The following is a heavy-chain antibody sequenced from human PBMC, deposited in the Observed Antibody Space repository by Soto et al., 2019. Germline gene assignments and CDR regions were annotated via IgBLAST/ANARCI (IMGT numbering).Heavy chain of an antibody. CDR3: ARGNGGYDFEDAFDI. D-gene: IGHD5-12*01. J-gene: IGHJ3*02. Sequence: GASVKVSCKVSGYTLTELSMHWVRQAPGKGLEWMGGFDPEDGETIYAQKFQGRVTMTEDTSTDTAYMELSSLRSEDTAVYYCARGNGGYDFEDAFDIWGQGTMVTVSS. CDR2: FDPEDGET. CDR1: GYTLTELS. V-gene: IGHV1-24*01.